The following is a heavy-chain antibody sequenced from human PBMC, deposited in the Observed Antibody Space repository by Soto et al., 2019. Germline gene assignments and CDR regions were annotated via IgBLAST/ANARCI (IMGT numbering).Heavy chain of an antibody. V-gene: IGHV3-21*01. CDR3: ARQTREPGAFDI. CDR2: ISSSSSYI. D-gene: IGHD1-1*01. Sequence: EVQLVESGGGLVKPGGSLRLSCAASGFTFSSYSMNWVRQAPGKWLEWVSSISSSSSYIYYADSVKGRFTISRDNAKNSLYLQMNSLRAEDTAVYYCARQTREPGAFDIWGQGTMVTVSS. J-gene: IGHJ3*02. CDR1: GFTFSSYS.